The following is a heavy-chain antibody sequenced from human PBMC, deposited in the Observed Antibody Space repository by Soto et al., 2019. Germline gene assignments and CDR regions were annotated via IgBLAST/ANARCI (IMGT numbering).Heavy chain of an antibody. CDR3: ARDRHGSATDDY. CDR2: IYYSGST. Sequence: PATLPLTCTVSGGSISSYYWSWIRQPPGKGLEWIGYIYYSGSTNYNPSLKSRVTISVDTSKNQFSLKLSSVTAADTAVYYCARDRHGSATDDYWGQRTRGTVSS. D-gene: IGHD3-10*01. CDR1: GGSISSYY. J-gene: IGHJ4*02. V-gene: IGHV4-59*01.